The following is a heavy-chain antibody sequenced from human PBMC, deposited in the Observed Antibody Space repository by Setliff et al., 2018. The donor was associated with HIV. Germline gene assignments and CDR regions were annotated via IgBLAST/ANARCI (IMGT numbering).Heavy chain of an antibody. D-gene: IGHD3-22*01. Sequence: SETLSLTGTVSGGSISSSYWSWIRQPPGKGLEWIGYFYTSGSTNYNPSLQSRVTISVDTSKNQFSLKLSSVTAADTAVYYCARGLSFYDPGGFDYWGQGTLVTVS. CDR1: GGSISSSY. CDR2: FYTSGST. CDR3: ARGLSFYDPGGFDY. V-gene: IGHV4-4*09. J-gene: IGHJ4*02.